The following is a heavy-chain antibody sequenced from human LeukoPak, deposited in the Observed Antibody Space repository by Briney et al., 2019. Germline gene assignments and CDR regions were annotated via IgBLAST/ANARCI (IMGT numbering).Heavy chain of an antibody. D-gene: IGHD6-19*01. CDR1: GGSISSYY. CDR2: IYYSGST. J-gene: IGHJ4*02. Sequence: SETLSLTCTVPGGSISSYYWSWIRQPPGKGLEWIGYIYYSGSTNYNPSLKSRVTISVDTSKNQFSLKLSSVTAADTAVYYCARGVGSGWYTQPNFDYWGQGTLVTVSS. CDR3: ARGVGSGWYTQPNFDY. V-gene: IGHV4-59*01.